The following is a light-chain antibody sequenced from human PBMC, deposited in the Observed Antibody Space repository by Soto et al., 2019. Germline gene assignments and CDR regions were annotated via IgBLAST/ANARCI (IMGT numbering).Light chain of an antibody. CDR3: QQYGSSVT. CDR1: QSVSSSY. Sequence: EIVLTQSPGTLSLSPGERATLSCRANQSVSSSYLAWYQQKPGQAPRLLIYGASSRATGIPDRFSGSGSGTDFTLTISRLEPEDFAVYYCQQYGSSVTFGQGTKVEIK. CDR2: GAS. V-gene: IGKV3-20*01. J-gene: IGKJ1*01.